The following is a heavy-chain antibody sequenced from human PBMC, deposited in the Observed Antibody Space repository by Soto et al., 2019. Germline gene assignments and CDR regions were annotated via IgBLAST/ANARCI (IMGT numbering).Heavy chain of an antibody. CDR2: ISGSGGST. V-gene: IGHV3-23*01. Sequence: EVQLLESGGGLVQPGGSLRLSCAASGFTFSSYAMSWVRQAPGKGLEWVSAISGSGGSTYYADSVKGRFTISRDNSKNTLYLQMNSLRAEDTAVYYCAISYGQQLDSHDAFDIWGQGTMVTVSS. CDR1: GFTFSSYA. CDR3: AISYGQQLDSHDAFDI. D-gene: IGHD6-13*01. J-gene: IGHJ3*02.